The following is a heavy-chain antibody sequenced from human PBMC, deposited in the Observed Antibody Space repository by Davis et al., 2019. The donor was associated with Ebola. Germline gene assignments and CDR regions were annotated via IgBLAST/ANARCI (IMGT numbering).Heavy chain of an antibody. D-gene: IGHD1-26*01. V-gene: IGHV3-73*01. Sequence: GESLKISCAASGFTFSTYAMGWVRQAPGKGLEWVGRIRSKANSYATAYAASVKGRFTISRDNAKNSLYLQMNSLRDEDTAVYYCAREVGWELLRLGAFDIWGQGTTVTVSS. J-gene: IGHJ3*02. CDR1: GFTFSTYA. CDR2: IRSKANSYAT. CDR3: AREVGWELLRLGAFDI.